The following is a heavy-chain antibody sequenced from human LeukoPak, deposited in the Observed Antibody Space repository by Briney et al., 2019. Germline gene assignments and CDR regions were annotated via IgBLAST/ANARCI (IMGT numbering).Heavy chain of an antibody. V-gene: IGHV4-4*07. CDR2: IFTSGSA. D-gene: IGHD3-10*01. J-gene: IGHJ5*02. CDR1: GGPISKYY. CDR3: VSGYGSGSYHL. Sequence: PSETLSLTCSVSGGPISKYYLSWIRQAAGKGLEWIGRIFTSGSATSSSSLKSRVTMSVDTSKNQFSLNLSSVTAADTALYFCVSGYGSGSYHLWGKGILVTVSS.